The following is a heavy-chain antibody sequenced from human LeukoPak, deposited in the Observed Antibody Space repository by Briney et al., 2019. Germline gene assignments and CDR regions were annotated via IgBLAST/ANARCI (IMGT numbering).Heavy chain of an antibody. J-gene: IGHJ4*02. Sequence: SETLSLTCTVSGGSISSYYWSWIRQPAGKGLEWIGRIYSSGSTNYNPSLKSRVTISVDKSKNQFSLNLSSVTAADTALYYCARASHWNQLHYFDYWGQGTLVTVSS. CDR1: GGSISSYY. CDR3: ARASHWNQLHYFDY. V-gene: IGHV4-4*07. D-gene: IGHD1-1*01. CDR2: IYSSGST.